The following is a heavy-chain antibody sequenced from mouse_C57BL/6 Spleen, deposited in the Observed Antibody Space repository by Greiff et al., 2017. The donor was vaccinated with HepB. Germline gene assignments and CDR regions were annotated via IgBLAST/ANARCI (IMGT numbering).Heavy chain of an antibody. J-gene: IGHJ4*01. CDR2: INPYNGGT. D-gene: IGHD2-13*01. Sequence: EVQLQQSGPVLVKPGASVKMSCKASGYTFTDYYMNWVKQSHGKSLEWIGVINPYNGGTSYNQKFKGKATLTVDKSSSTAYMELNSLTSEDSAVYYCARSRGLQGAMDYWGQGTSVTVSS. CDR3: ARSRGLQGAMDY. V-gene: IGHV1-19*01. CDR1: GYTFTDYY.